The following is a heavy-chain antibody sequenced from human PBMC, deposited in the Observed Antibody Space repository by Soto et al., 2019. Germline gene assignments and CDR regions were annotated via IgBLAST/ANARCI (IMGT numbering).Heavy chain of an antibody. Sequence: EVKLAESGGGMVQPGGSLRLSCVASGFTFSSNDMHWVRQAPGKGLEYVSSISSNGGTTYYGNSVKGRFTISRDNSKNTLCLQMDSLRAEDMAVYYCVRRVSGNYDYWGQGTLVTVSS. CDR3: VRRVSGNYDY. V-gene: IGHV3-64*01. CDR1: GFTFSSND. CDR2: ISSNGGTT. D-gene: IGHD1-7*01. J-gene: IGHJ4*02.